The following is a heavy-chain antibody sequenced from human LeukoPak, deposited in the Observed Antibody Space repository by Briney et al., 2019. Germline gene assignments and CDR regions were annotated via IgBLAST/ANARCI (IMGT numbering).Heavy chain of an antibody. J-gene: IGHJ6*03. Sequence: SETLSLTCAVYGGSFSGYYWSWIRQPPGKGLEWIGEINHSGSTNYNPSLKSRVTISVDTSKNQFSLKLSSVTAADTAVYYCARAGSGSWRDYYYYMDVWGKGTTVTVSS. CDR2: INHSGST. V-gene: IGHV4-34*01. CDR3: ARAGSGSWRDYYYYMDV. D-gene: IGHD3-10*01. CDR1: GGSFSGYY.